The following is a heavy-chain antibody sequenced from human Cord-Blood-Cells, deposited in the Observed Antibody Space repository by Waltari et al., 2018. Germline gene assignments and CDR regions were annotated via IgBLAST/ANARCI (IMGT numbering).Heavy chain of an antibody. V-gene: IGHV3-7*04. D-gene: IGHD3-16*01. J-gene: IGHJ4*02. CDR3: ARGGGADY. Sequence: EVQLVESGGGLVQPGGSLSLSCAASGFTFSSYWMSWVGQAPGKGREWLDNIKQDGSEKNYGDSVKGRFTISRDNAKNSLYRQRNSLRAEDTAVYSCARGGGADYWGQGTLVTVSS. CDR2: IKQDGSEK. CDR1: GFTFSSYW.